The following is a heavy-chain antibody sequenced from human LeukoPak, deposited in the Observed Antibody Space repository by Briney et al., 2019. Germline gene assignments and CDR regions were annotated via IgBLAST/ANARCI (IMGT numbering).Heavy chain of an antibody. Sequence: GGSLRLSCTASGFTTHYWLNWVRQAPGKGLEWVAVISYDGSNKYYADSVKGRFTISRDNSKSTLYLQMNSLRAEDTAVYYCAKNPGDYWGQGTLVTVSS. CDR3: AKNPGDY. V-gene: IGHV3-30*18. J-gene: IGHJ4*02. CDR2: ISYDGSNK. CDR1: GFTTHYW.